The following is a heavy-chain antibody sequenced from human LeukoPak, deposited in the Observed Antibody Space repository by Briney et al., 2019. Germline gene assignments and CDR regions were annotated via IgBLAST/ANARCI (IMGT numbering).Heavy chain of an antibody. J-gene: IGHJ4*02. Sequence: HPGGSLRLSCAASGITFRSYTMNWVRQAPGKGLEWVSSISSSSSYIYYADSVKGRFTISRDNSKNTVYLQINTLRTEDAAIYYCAKPYPTLTTSAVLDNWGQGTLVTVSS. CDR2: ISSSSSYI. CDR3: AKPYPTLTTSAVLDN. CDR1: GITFRSYT. V-gene: IGHV3-21*01. D-gene: IGHD1-1*01.